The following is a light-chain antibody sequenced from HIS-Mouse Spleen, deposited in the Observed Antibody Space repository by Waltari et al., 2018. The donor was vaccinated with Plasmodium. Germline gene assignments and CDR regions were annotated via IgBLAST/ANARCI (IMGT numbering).Light chain of an antibody. CDR2: EVS. CDR1: SSDVGGYNY. J-gene: IGLJ1*01. CDR3: SSYTSSSTLYV. V-gene: IGLV2-14*01. Sequence: QSALTQPASVSGSPGQSITISCTGTSSDVGGYNYVSWYQQHPGKAPKLMIYEVSNRPSGFSNRFSCSKSGNTASLTISGLQAEDEADYYCSSYTSSSTLYVFGTGTKVTVL.